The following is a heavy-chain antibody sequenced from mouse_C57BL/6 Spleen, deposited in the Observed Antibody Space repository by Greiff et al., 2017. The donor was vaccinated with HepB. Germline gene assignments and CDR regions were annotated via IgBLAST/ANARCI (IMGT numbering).Heavy chain of an antibody. J-gene: IGHJ2*01. CDR3: ARSGIYYGNRNYFDY. V-gene: IGHV1-61*01. CDR1: GYTFTSYW. CDR2: IYPSDSET. Sequence: QVQLKQPGAELVRPGSSVKLSCKASGYTFTSYWMDWVKQRPGQGLEWIGNIYPSDSETHYNQKFKDKATLTVDKSSSTAYMQLSSLTSEDSAVYYCARSGIYYGNRNYFDYWGQGTTLTVSS. D-gene: IGHD2-1*01.